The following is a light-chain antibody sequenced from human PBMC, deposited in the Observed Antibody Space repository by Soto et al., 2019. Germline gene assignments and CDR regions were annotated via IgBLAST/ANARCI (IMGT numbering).Light chain of an antibody. CDR3: STRDDNLSVV. Sequence: QLVLTQPPSASETPGQRVTISCSGDSSNIGSNYVYWYKQVPGTAPKLLIYRNTQRPSGVPDRFSGSKSGTSASLAISEVQSEYEATYYCSTRDDNLSVVFGGGTKLTVL. CDR2: RNT. V-gene: IGLV1-47*01. CDR1: SSNIGSNY. J-gene: IGLJ2*01.